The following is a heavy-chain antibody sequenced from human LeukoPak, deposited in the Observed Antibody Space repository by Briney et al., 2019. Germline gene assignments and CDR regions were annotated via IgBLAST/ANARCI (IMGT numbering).Heavy chain of an antibody. J-gene: IGHJ4*02. CDR2: ITSGTTYI. V-gene: IGHV3-21*01. Sequence: GGSLRLSCAASGFTFSSYSMNWVRQSPEKGLEWVSSITSGTTYIYYADSVRGRFTLSRDNAKNSLYLQMNSLRAEDTAVYYCASTSLWPFDYWGQGTLVTVSS. D-gene: IGHD2-2*01. CDR1: GFTFSSYS. CDR3: ASTSLWPFDY.